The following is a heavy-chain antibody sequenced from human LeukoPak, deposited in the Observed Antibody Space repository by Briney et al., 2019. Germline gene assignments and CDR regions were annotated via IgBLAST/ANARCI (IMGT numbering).Heavy chain of an antibody. V-gene: IGHV1-2*02. CDR2: INPNSGGT. J-gene: IGHJ4*02. Sequence: ASVKVSCKASGYTFTSYGISWVRQAPGQGLEWMGWINPNSGGTNYAQKFQGRVTMTRDTSISTAYMELSRLRSDDTAVYYCARRYYGSGSYYNLDYWGQGTLVTVSS. CDR1: GYTFTSYG. CDR3: ARRYYGSGSYYNLDY. D-gene: IGHD3-10*01.